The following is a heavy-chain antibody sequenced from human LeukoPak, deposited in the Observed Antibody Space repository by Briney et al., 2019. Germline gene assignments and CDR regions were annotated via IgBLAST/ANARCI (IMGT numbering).Heavy chain of an antibody. V-gene: IGHV3-23*01. D-gene: IGHD3-10*01. CDR1: GFTFSSYA. CDR3: AKDQGYYGSGSYKEYFQH. Sequence: GGSLRLSCAASGFTFSSYAMTWVRQAPGKGLEWVSAISGSGDSTFYADSVKGRFTTSRDNSKNTLYLQMNSLRAEDTAVYYCAKDQGYYGSGSYKEYFQHWGQGTLVTVSS. CDR2: ISGSGDST. J-gene: IGHJ1*01.